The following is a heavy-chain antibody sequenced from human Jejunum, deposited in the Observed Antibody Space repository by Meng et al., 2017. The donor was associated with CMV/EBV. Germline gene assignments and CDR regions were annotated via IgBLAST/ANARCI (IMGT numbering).Heavy chain of an antibody. CDR1: GFTFSNDW. V-gene: IGHV3-7*04. D-gene: IGHD3-10*01. Sequence: GLFVGSGGGLVQPGGSQRLSGGSSGFTFSNDWMTWVRQAPGKGLEWVANIKQYGSETYYVDSVKGRFTISRDNGKNSLYLQMNNLRAEDTGVYYCARGFAIDSWGQGTLVTVSS. J-gene: IGHJ4*02. CDR3: ARGFAIDS. CDR2: IKQYGSET.